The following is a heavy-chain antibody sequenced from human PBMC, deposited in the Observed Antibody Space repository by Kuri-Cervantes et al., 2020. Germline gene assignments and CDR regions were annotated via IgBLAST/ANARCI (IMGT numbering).Heavy chain of an antibody. CDR3: AHSSKTLFPFYYYYGMDV. Sequence: SGLTLALPSQPLTLTFTFSGVSLSTSGVGVGWIRQPPGKALEWLALIYWDDDKRYSPSLKSRLTITKDTSKNQVVLTMTNMDPVDTATYYCAHSSKTLFPFYYYYGMDVWGQGTTVTVSS. CDR2: IYWDDDK. J-gene: IGHJ6*02. V-gene: IGHV2-5*02. CDR1: GVSLSTSGVG.